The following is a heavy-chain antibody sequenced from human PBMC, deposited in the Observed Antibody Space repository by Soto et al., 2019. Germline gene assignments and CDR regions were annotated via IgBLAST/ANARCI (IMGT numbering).Heavy chain of an antibody. CDR2: INAGNGNT. Sequence: QVPLVQSGAEVKKPGASVKVSCKASGYTFTSYAMHWVRQAPGQRLEWMGWINAGNGNTKYSQKFQGRVTITRDTSASTAYMELSSLRSEDTAVYYCARDGQRGYSSSWSCWFDPWGQGTLVTVSS. CDR1: GYTFTSYA. J-gene: IGHJ5*02. V-gene: IGHV1-3*01. D-gene: IGHD6-6*01. CDR3: ARDGQRGYSSSWSCWFDP.